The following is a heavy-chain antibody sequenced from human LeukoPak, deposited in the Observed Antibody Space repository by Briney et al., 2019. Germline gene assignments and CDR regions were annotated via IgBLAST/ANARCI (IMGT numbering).Heavy chain of an antibody. CDR2: ITGGGGSA. J-gene: IGHJ5*02. CDR1: GFIFSSYA. D-gene: IGHD6-13*01. V-gene: IGHV3-23*01. Sequence: GGSLRLSCAASGFIFSSYAMSWVRQAPGKGLEWVSSITGGGGSAYYADSVKGRFTISRDNSKNTLYLQMNNLRDADTAIHYCTKEGSSWYIWFDPWGQGTLVTVSS. CDR3: TKEGSSWYIWFDP.